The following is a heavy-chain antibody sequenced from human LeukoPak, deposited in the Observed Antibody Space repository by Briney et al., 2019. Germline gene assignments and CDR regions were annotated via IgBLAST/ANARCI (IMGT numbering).Heavy chain of an antibody. D-gene: IGHD6-13*01. CDR3: AKEIAAAGTYY. J-gene: IGHJ4*02. CDR1: GFTFSTYA. V-gene: IGHV3-23*01. Sequence: GGSLRLSCAASGFTFSTYAMSWVRQAPGKGLEWVSGISGSGGSTCYADSVKGRFTISRDNSKNTLYLQMNSLRAEDTAVYYCAKEIAAAGTYYWGQGTLVTVSS. CDR2: ISGSGGST.